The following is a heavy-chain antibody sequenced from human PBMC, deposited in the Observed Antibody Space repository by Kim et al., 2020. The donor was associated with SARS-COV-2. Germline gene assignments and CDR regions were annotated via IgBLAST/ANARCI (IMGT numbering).Heavy chain of an antibody. D-gene: IGHD6-19*01. CDR3: ANVFSLSVSFRLVEMGAFEI. V-gene: IGHV3-30*18. Sequence: GGSLRLSCAASGFTFSSYAMHWVRQAPGKGLEWVAVISYDGSNNYYADSEQGRFTISRDNSKNTLYLQMNSLRAEETAVYYCANVFSLSVSFRLVEMGAFEIWGQGTMVTVSS. CDR2: ISYDGSNN. CDR1: GFTFSSYA. J-gene: IGHJ3*02.